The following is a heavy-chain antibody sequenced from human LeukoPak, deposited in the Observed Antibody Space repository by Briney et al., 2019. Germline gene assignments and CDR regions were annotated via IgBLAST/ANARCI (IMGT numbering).Heavy chain of an antibody. V-gene: IGHV3-23*01. CDR2: ISGSGGST. Sequence: PGGFLRLSCAASGFTFSSYAMSWVRQAPGKGLEWVSAISGSGGSTYYADSVKGRFTISRDNSKNTLYLQMNSLRAEDTAVYYCAKGSGYGYYGMDVWGQGTTVTVSS. J-gene: IGHJ6*02. CDR3: AKGSGYGYYGMDV. CDR1: GFTFSSYA. D-gene: IGHD3-10*01.